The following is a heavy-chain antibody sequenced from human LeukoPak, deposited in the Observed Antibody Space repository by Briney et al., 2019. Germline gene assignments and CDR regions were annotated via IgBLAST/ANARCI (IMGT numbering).Heavy chain of an antibody. CDR2: INPNSGGT. D-gene: IGHD2-21*01. V-gene: IGHV1-2*02. CDR1: GYTFTGYY. Sequence: ASVKVSCKASGYTFTGYYMHWVRQAPGQGLGWMGWINPNSGGTNYAQKFQGRVTMTRDTSISTAYMELSRLRSDDTAVYYCARGKGIGYYYGMDVWGQGTTVTVSS. J-gene: IGHJ6*02. CDR3: ARGKGIGYYYGMDV.